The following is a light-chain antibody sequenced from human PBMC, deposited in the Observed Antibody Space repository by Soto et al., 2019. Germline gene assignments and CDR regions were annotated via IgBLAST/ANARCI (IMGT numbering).Light chain of an antibody. V-gene: IGKV1-39*01. CDR3: QQSYSTTWT. Sequence: DIQLTQSPSSLSASVGDRVTITCRASQGISTYLNWYQQKPGKAPKLLIYAASSLQSGVPSRFSGSGSETDFTLTISILQPEDFATDYCQQSYSTTWTFGQGTKVYIK. CDR1: QGISTY. J-gene: IGKJ1*01. CDR2: AAS.